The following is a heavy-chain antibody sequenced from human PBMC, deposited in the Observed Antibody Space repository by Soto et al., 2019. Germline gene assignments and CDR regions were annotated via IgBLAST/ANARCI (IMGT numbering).Heavy chain of an antibody. CDR1: GYTFTSYG. D-gene: IGHD4-17*01. CDR2: ISAYNGNT. V-gene: IGHV1-18*01. Sequence: ASVKVSCKASGYTFTSYGISWVRQAPGQGLEWMGWISAYNGNTNYAQKLQGRVTMTTDTSTSTAYMELRSLRSDDTAVYYCARVDYGDYGVLYYYYYGMDVWGQGTTVTVSS. CDR3: ARVDYGDYGVLYYYYYGMDV. J-gene: IGHJ6*02.